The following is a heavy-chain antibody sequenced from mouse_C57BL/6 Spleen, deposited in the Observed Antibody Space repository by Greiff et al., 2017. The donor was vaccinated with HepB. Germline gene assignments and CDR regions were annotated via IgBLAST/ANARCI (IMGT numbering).Heavy chain of an antibody. CDR2: IDPENGDT. Sequence: EVQLQQSGAELVRPGASVKLSCTASGFNIKDDYMHWVKQRPEQGLEWIGWIDPENGDTEYASKFQGKATITADTSSNTAYLQLSSLTSEDTAVYYCTTSGYYMDYWGQGTSVTVSS. V-gene: IGHV14-4*01. CDR3: TTSGYYMDY. D-gene: IGHD2-3*01. J-gene: IGHJ4*01. CDR1: GFNIKDDY.